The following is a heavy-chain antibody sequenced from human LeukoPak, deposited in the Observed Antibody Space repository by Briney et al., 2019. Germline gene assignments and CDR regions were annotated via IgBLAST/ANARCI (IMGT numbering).Heavy chain of an antibody. Sequence: SETLSLTCTVSGASMSTHYWSWLRQPPGKGLEWIGYLLDSWRTKDNPSLQSRVTLSAGTSKNQFSLRLTSVTAADTAVYYCATIRRGSIYGYFDFWGQGILVTVSS. CDR3: ATIRRGSIYGYFDF. J-gene: IGHJ4*02. V-gene: IGHV4-59*11. CDR2: LLDSWRT. CDR1: GASMSTHY. D-gene: IGHD5-18*01.